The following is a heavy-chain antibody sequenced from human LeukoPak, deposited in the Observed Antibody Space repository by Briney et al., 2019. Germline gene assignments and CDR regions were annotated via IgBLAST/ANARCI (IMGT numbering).Heavy chain of an antibody. D-gene: IGHD2-2*01. Sequence: GGTLRLSCAASGFTFSSYGMSWVRQAPGKGLDWVSAISGSGGSTYYADSVKGQFTISRDNSKNTLYLQMNSLRAEDTAVYYCAKGYCSSTSCLYYYYYMDVWGKGTTVTVSS. CDR2: ISGSGGST. CDR1: GFTFSSYG. V-gene: IGHV3-23*01. CDR3: AKGYCSSTSCLYYYYYMDV. J-gene: IGHJ6*03.